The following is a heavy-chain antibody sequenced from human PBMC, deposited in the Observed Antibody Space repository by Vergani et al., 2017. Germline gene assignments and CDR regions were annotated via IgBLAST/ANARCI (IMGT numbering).Heavy chain of an antibody. D-gene: IGHD3-22*01. J-gene: IGHJ4*02. Sequence: EVQLVQSGAEVKKPGESLKISCQISGYSFTNYWMGGVRQMPGKGLEWMGIIHPSDSDTRYSPSFQGQVTISVDKSLSTAYLQRSSLRASDSAMYYCARLYGRDSSGSKYFDYWGQGTLVTVSS. CDR3: ARLYGRDSSGSKYFDY. V-gene: IGHV5-51*01. CDR2: IHPSDSDT. CDR1: GYSFTNYW.